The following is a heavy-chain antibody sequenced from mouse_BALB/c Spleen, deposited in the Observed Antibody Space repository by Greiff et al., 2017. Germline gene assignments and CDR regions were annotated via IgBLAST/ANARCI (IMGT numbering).Heavy chain of an antibody. Sequence: EVKLQESGPGLVKPSQSLSLTCTVTGYSITSDYAWNWIRQFPGNQLEWMGYISYSGSTSYNPSLKSRISITRDTSKNQFFLQLNSVTTEDTATYYCGKMDYWGQGTSVTVSS. CDR1: GYSITSDYA. V-gene: IGHV3-2*02. J-gene: IGHJ4*01. CDR3: GKMDY. CDR2: ISYSGST.